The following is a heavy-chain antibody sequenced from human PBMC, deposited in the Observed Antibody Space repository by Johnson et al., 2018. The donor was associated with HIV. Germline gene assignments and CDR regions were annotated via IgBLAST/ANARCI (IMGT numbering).Heavy chain of an antibody. Sequence: VQLVESGGGLIQPGGSLRLSCAVSGLSVSINYITWVRQAPGKGLEWVSVIHSGGSTYYADSVEGRFTISRDNSKNTVLLQMNSLRVEDTAVYYCARSWELGETAFDIWGQGTMVTVSS. V-gene: IGHV3-53*01. J-gene: IGHJ3*02. D-gene: IGHD1-26*01. CDR2: IHSGGST. CDR1: GLSVSINY. CDR3: ARSWELGETAFDI.